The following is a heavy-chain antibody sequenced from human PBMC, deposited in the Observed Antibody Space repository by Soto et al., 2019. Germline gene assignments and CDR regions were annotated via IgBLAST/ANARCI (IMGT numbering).Heavy chain of an antibody. J-gene: IGHJ4*02. CDR3: ARDGYDSSGYSSSLDY. D-gene: IGHD3-22*01. V-gene: IGHV3-23*01. Sequence: GGPLRLSCAAAGGNFSSYAMSWVRQAPGKGLEWVSAISGSGGSTYYADSVKGRFTISRDNSKNTLYLQMNSLRADDTAVYYCARDGYDSSGYSSSLDYWGQGTLVTVSS. CDR1: GGNFSSYA. CDR2: ISGSGGST.